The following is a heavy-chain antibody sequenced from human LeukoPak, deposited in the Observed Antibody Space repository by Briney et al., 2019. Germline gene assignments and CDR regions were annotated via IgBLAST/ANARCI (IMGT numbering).Heavy chain of an antibody. V-gene: IGHV3-74*01. D-gene: IGHD5-12*01. Sequence: GGFLRLSCAASGFTFSSYWMHWVRQAPGKGLVRVSRITSDGSSTSYAESVKGRFTISRDNAKNTVYLQMNSLRAEDTAVYYCARGKYGGYFIDYWGQGTLVTVSS. CDR2: ITSDGSST. CDR3: ARGKYGGYFIDY. CDR1: GFTFSSYW. J-gene: IGHJ4*02.